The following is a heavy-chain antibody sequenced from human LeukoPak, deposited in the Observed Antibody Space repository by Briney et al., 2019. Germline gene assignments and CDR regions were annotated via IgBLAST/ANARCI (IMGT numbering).Heavy chain of an antibody. Sequence: ASVKVSCKASGYTFTSYAMNWVRQAPGQGLEWMGWINTNTGNPTYAQGFTGRFVFSLDTSVSTAYLQISSLKAEDTAVYYCARGGTSISIAARQEYYYMDVWGKGTTVTVSS. CDR3: ARGGTSISIAARQEYYYMDV. J-gene: IGHJ6*03. D-gene: IGHD6-6*01. CDR1: GYTFTSYA. CDR2: INTNTGNP. V-gene: IGHV7-4-1*02.